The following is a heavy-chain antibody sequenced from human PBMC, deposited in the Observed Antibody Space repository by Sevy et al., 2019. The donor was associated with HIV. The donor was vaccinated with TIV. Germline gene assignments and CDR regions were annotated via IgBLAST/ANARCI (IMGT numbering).Heavy chain of an antibody. CDR2: INHSGST. CDR1: GGSFSGYY. J-gene: IGHJ5*02. V-gene: IGHV4-34*01. D-gene: IGHD5-18*01. CDR3: ARESRGYSYGYLARWFDP. Sequence: SETLSLTCAVYGGSFSGYYWSWIRQPPGKGLEWIGEINHSGSTNYNPSLKSRVTISLDTSKNQFSLKLSSVTAADTAVYYCARESRGYSYGYLARWFDPWGQGTLVTVSS.